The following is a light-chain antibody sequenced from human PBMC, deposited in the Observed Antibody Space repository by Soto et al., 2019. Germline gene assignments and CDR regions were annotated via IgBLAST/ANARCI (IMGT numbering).Light chain of an antibody. CDR1: RDISRW. CDR3: QQLNSYA. J-gene: IGKJ4*01. Sequence: DIKMTQSPPIVAASVGDRVTITCRASRDISRWLAWYQQKPGKAPYLLIYAASNLQSGVPSRFSASGSGTDFTLTINSLQPEDFATYYCQQLNSYAFGGGTKVDI. CDR2: AAS. V-gene: IGKV1-12*02.